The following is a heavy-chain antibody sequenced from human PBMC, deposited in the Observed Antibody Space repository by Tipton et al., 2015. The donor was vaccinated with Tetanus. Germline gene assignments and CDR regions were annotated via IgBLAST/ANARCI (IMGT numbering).Heavy chain of an antibody. CDR3: AREGGSTSRLYYYYGMDV. Sequence: SLRLSCAASGFTFSSYAMSWVRQAPGKGLEWVSAISGSGGSTYYADSVKGRFTISRDNSKNTLYLQMNSLRAEDTAVYYCAREGGSTSRLYYYYGMDVWGQGTTVTVSS. V-gene: IGHV3-23*01. CDR2: ISGSGGST. D-gene: IGHD2-2*01. J-gene: IGHJ6*02. CDR1: GFTFSSYA.